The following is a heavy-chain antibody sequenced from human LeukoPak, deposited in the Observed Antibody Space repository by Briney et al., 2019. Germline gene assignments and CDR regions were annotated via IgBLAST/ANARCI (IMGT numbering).Heavy chain of an antibody. V-gene: IGHV4-30-2*02. Sequence: SQTLSLTCTVSGGSISSGGYYWSWIRQPPGKGLEWIGYIYHSGSTYYNPSLKSRVTISIDTSKNQFSLKLSSVTAADTAIYYCARSRSYTSGYYALGYWGQGTLVTVSS. CDR1: GGSISSGGYY. D-gene: IGHD3-22*01. J-gene: IGHJ4*02. CDR3: ARSRSYTSGYYALGY. CDR2: IYHSGST.